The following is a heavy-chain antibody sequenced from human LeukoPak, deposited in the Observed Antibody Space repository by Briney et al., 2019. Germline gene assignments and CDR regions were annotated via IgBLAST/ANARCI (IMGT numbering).Heavy chain of an antibody. V-gene: IGHV4-39*07. CDR2: IYYSGST. J-gene: IGHJ4*02. CDR1: GGSISSSSYY. D-gene: IGHD1-26*01. Sequence: SETLSLTCTVSGGSISSSSYYWGWIRQPPGKGLEWIGSIYYSGSTYYNPSLKSRVTISVDTSKNQFSLKLSSVTAADTAVYYCARDGIGWELLRYFDYWGQGTLVTASS. CDR3: ARDGIGWELLRYFDY.